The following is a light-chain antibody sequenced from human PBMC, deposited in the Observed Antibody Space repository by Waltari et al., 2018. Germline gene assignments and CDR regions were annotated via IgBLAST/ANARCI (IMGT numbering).Light chain of an antibody. CDR3: QQSYNYPRS. CDR1: PIISNY. V-gene: IGKV1-39*01. Sequence: IVMTQSPSSLSASVGDTVTITCRASPIISNYLNWYQQKPGEAPKLLMYEASTLESGVPSRFSGSRSGTDFTLTINSLQPEDVATYYCQQSYNYPRSFGQGTKLE. CDR2: EAS. J-gene: IGKJ2*03.